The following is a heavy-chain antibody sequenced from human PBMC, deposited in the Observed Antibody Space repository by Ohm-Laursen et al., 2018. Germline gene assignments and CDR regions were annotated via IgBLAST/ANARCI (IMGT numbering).Heavy chain of an antibody. J-gene: IGHJ5*02. CDR3: GRDSGVCSGGRCYP. CDR2: ISASGNT. D-gene: IGHD2-15*01. CDR1: GGSISSFY. V-gene: IGHV4-4*07. Sequence: PGTLSLTCTVSGGSISSFYWSWIRQPAGKGLEWIGQISASGNTNYNPSLKSRLTMSVDTSKNQFSLKLSSVTAADTAVYYCGRDSGVCSGGRCYPWGQGLLVTVSS.